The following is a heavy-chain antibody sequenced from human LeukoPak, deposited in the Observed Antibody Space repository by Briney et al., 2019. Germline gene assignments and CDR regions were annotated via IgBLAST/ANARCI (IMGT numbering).Heavy chain of an antibody. Sequence: GASVKVSCKASGYTFTSYGISWVRQAPGQGLEWMGWISAYNGNTNYAQKLQGRVTMTTDTSTSTAYMELRSLRSDDTAVYYCARVSRFGELLSYYYYYMDVWGKGTTVTISS. J-gene: IGHJ6*03. V-gene: IGHV1-18*01. CDR2: ISAYNGNT. CDR1: GYTFTSYG. CDR3: ARVSRFGELLSYYYYYMDV. D-gene: IGHD3-10*01.